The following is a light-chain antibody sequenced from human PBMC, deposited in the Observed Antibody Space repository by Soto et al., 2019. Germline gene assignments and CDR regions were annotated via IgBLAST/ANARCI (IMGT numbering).Light chain of an antibody. J-gene: IGKJ3*01. Sequence: DIQMTQSPSSLSASVGDRVTITCRASQGISSSLAWYQHKPGKVPELLIYAAFTLHSGVPSRFSGSGSGTDFTLTISSLHPEDVATYYCQEYYSPPFTFGPGTKVNVK. CDR1: QGISSS. CDR2: AAF. V-gene: IGKV1-27*01. CDR3: QEYYSPPFT.